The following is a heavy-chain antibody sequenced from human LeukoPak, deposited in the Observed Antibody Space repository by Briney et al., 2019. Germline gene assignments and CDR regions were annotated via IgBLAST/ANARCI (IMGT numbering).Heavy chain of an antibody. D-gene: IGHD5-12*01. Sequence: ASVKVSCKASGYTFTGYYMHWVRQAPGQGLEWMGWINPNSGGTNYAQKFQGRVTMTRDTSISTAYMELSRLRSDDTAVYYCARSPSYSGYDLGYYFDYWGQGALVTVSS. CDR2: INPNSGGT. CDR1: GYTFTGYY. V-gene: IGHV1-2*02. CDR3: ARSPSYSGYDLGYYFDY. J-gene: IGHJ4*02.